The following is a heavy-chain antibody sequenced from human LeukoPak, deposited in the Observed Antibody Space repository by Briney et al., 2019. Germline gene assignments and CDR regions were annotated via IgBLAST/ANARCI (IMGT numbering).Heavy chain of an antibody. D-gene: IGHD7-27*01. J-gene: IGHJ4*02. Sequence: PSETLSLTCTVSGGSISTYYWTWIRQPAGKGLEWIGRFSTSGIANYNPSLKGRVTMSVDTSKNQFFLKLNSVTAADTAVYYCMRDGPSWGLLWGQGALVTVSS. V-gene: IGHV4-4*07. CDR3: MRDGPSWGLL. CDR2: FSTSGIA. CDR1: GGSISTYY.